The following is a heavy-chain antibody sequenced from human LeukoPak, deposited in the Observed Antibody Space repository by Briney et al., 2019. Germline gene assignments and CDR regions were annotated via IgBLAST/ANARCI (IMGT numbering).Heavy chain of an antibody. CDR2: ISGSGGST. V-gene: IGHV3-23*01. CDR1: GFTFSSYA. J-gene: IGHJ6*02. CDR3: AKAIAAAGATVGYYYYGMDV. D-gene: IGHD6-13*01. Sequence: GGSLRLSCAASGFTFSSYAMSWVRQAPGKGLEWVSAISGSGGSTYYADSVKGRFTISRDNSKNTLYPQMNSLRAEDTAVYYCAKAIAAAGATVGYYYYGMDVWGQGTTVTVSS.